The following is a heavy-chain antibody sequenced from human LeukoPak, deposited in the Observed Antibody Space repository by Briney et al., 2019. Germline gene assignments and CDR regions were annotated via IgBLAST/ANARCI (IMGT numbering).Heavy chain of an antibody. D-gene: IGHD2-2*01. CDR1: GGTFSSYA. CDR3: AINAYCSSNSCWGNYYYYYMDV. CDR2: IIPIFGTA. Sequence: SVKVSCKASGGTFSSYAISWVRQAPGQGLEWMGGIIPIFGTANYAQKFQGRVTITADESTSTAYMELSSLRSEDTAVYYCAINAYCSSNSCWGNYYYYYMDVWGKGTTVTVSS. J-gene: IGHJ6*03. V-gene: IGHV1-69*13.